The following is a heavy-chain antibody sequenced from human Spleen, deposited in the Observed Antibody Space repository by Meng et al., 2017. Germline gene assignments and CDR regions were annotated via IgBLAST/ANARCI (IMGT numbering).Heavy chain of an antibody. CDR3: ARGPTTMSHDFDY. CDR2: INHSGST. V-gene: IGHV4-34*01. Sequence: EQVKHAAACLLQLSGPLSLPWRVSGGSFSDYYWSWIRQPPGKWLEWIGEINHSGSTNYNPSLESRATISVDTSQNNLSLKLSSVTAADSAVYYCARGPTTMSHDFDYWGQGTLVTVSS. D-gene: IGHD4-11*01. CDR1: GGSFSDYY. J-gene: IGHJ4*02.